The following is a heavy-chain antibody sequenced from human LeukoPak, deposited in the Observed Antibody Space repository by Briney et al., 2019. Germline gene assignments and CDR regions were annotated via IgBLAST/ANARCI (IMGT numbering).Heavy chain of an antibody. Sequence: TSETLSLTCTVSGGSISSSSYYWSWIRQPPGKGLEWIGYIYYSGSTNYNPSLKSRVTISVDTSKNQFSLKLSSVTAADTAVYYCARRSRRWSYFDYWGQGTLVTVSS. D-gene: IGHD4-23*01. CDR2: IYYSGST. J-gene: IGHJ4*02. V-gene: IGHV4-61*01. CDR1: GGSISSSSYY. CDR3: ARRSRRWSYFDY.